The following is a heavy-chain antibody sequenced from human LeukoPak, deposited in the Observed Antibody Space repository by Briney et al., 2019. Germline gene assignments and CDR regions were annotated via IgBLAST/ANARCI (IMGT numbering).Heavy chain of an antibody. J-gene: IGHJ4*02. Sequence: GGSLRLSCAASGFTFSSYWMSWVRQAPGKGLEWVANIKQDGSEKYYVDSVKGRFTISRDNAKNSLYLQMNSLRAEDTAVYYCARLVNDDVVPAAQTDYWGQGTLVTVSS. D-gene: IGHD2-2*01. CDR1: GFTFSSYW. V-gene: IGHV3-7*01. CDR3: ARLVNDDVVPAAQTDY. CDR2: IKQDGSEK.